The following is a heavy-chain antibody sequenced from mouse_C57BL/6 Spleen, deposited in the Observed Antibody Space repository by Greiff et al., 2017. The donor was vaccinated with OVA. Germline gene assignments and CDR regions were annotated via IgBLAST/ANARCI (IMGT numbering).Heavy chain of an antibody. CDR2: IAPSASET. D-gene: IGHD2-1*01. J-gene: IGHJ3*01. CDR3: ARDGGNYSCAY. V-gene: IGHV1-52*01. CDR1: GYTFTSYW. Sequence: QVQLQQPGAELVRPGSSVQLSCKASGYTFTSYWLPWVKQRPIQGLEWIGNIAPSASETHYNQKFKDKATLTVDKSSSTAYMQLSSLTSEDSAVYYCARDGGNYSCAYWGQGTLVTVSA.